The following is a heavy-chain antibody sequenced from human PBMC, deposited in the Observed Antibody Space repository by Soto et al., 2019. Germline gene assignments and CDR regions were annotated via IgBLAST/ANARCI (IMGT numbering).Heavy chain of an antibody. CDR2: INHSGGT. CDR1: GGPLSGYY. CDR3: ARDKITGLFDY. J-gene: IGHJ4*02. V-gene: IGHV4-34*01. D-gene: IGHD2-8*02. Sequence: SETLSLTCAVYGGPLSGYYWTWIRQPPGTGLEWIGEINHSGGTNYNPSLKSRVTISVDTSKNQFSLKLTSVTAADTAVYYCARDKITGLFDYWGQGTLVTVSS.